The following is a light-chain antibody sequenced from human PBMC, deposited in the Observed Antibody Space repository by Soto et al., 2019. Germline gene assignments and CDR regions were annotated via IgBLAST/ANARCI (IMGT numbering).Light chain of an antibody. V-gene: IGKV1-9*01. CDR2: AAS. Sequence: DIQLTQSPSFLPASVGDRVTITCRASQGISSYLAWYQQKPEKAPKLLIYAASTLQSGVPSRFSGSGSGTEFTLTINSLQPEDFATYYCQQLNTYPRTFGQGTKVDIK. CDR3: QQLNTYPRT. CDR1: QGISSY. J-gene: IGKJ1*01.